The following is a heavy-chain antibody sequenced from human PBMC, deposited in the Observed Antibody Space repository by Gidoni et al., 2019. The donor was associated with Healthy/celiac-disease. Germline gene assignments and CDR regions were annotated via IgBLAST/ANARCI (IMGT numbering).Heavy chain of an antibody. CDR2: ISGSGGST. Sequence: EVQLLESGGGLVQPGGSLRLSCSAYGITFSSDAMIWVRQATGKGLELVSAISGSGGSTYYAASVKGRFTISRDNAKNTLYLQMNSLRAEDTAVYYCSKIRAATRWGQGTLVTVSS. J-gene: IGHJ4*02. CDR1: GITFSSDA. V-gene: IGHV3-23*01. D-gene: IGHD1-26*01. CDR3: SKIRAATR.